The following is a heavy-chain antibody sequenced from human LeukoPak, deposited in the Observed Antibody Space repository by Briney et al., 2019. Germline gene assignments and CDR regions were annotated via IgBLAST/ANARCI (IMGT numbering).Heavy chain of an antibody. CDR3: ARLGPFYGLGVI. CDR2: ISEDGSEK. V-gene: IGHV3-7*01. D-gene: IGHD3-10*01. CDR1: GFTLSPYW. Sequence: GGSLRLSCAASGFTLSPYWMSWVRQAPGKGLEWVATISEDGSEKYYVDSVKGRFSVSRDNAKNSLYLEMNSLRAEDTAVYHCARLGPFYGLGVIWGQGTMVTVSS. J-gene: IGHJ3*02.